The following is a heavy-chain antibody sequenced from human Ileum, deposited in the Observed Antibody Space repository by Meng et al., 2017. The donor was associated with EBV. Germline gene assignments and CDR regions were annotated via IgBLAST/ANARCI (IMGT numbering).Heavy chain of an antibody. CDR1: GYSISTTNW. CDR3: ARNSESGSYIDY. Sequence: QVQLKESGPGLVQPSDTLSLTCAVSGYSISTTNWWGWIRQPPGKGLEWIGHIYYSGTTYNNPSLKSRVTMSIDPSKNQFSLKLSSVTAVDTAVYYCARNSESGSYIDYWGLGTLVTVSS. V-gene: IGHV4-28*01. CDR2: IYYSGTT. J-gene: IGHJ4*02. D-gene: IGHD1-26*01.